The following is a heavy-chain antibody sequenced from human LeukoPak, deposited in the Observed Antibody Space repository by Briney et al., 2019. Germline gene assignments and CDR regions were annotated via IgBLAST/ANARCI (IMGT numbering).Heavy chain of an antibody. Sequence: SETLSLTCTVSGGSISSYYWSWIRQPPGKGLEWIGYIYYSGSTNYNPSLKSRVTISVDTSKNQFSLKLSSVTAADTAVYYCARLRRAAAGTFDYWGQGTLVTVSS. CDR2: IYYSGST. D-gene: IGHD6-13*01. V-gene: IGHV4-59*08. CDR1: GGSISSYY. J-gene: IGHJ4*02. CDR3: ARLRRAAAGTFDY.